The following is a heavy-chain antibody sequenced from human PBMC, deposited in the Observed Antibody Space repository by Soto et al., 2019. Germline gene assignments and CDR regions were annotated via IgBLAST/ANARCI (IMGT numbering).Heavy chain of an antibody. D-gene: IGHD2-15*01. V-gene: IGHV3-30*18. Sequence: PARSLRLSCAASGFTFSSYGMHWVRQAPGKGLEWVAVISYDGSNKYYADSVKGRFTISRDNSKNTLYLQMNSLRAEDTAVYYCAKERDIVVVVAPLDYWGQGT. CDR2: ISYDGSNK. CDR3: AKERDIVVVVAPLDY. J-gene: IGHJ4*02. CDR1: GFTFSSYG.